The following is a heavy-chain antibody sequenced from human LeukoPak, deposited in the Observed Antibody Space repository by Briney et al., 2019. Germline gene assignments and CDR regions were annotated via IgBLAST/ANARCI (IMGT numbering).Heavy chain of an antibody. CDR2: TSANGGKT. V-gene: IGHV3-23*01. CDR1: GFTFSIYA. J-gene: IGHJ4*02. D-gene: IGHD4-11*01. Sequence: GGSRRLSCGVSGFTFSIYAMSWVRQAPGKGLEWVSATSANGGKTYYADSVKGRFTISRDNSKNTLYLQMNSLRAEGTAVYYCAKDRGYSFDYWGQGTLVTVSS. CDR3: AKDRGYSFDY.